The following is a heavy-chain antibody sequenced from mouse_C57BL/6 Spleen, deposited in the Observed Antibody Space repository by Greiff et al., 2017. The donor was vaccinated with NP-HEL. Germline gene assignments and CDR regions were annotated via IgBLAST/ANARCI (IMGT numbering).Heavy chain of an antibody. D-gene: IGHD1-1*01. CDR1: GFTFNTYA. Sequence: EVKLVESGGGLVQPKGSLKLSCAASGFTFNTYAMHWVRQAPGKGLEWVARIRRKSSNYATYYADSVKDRFTISRDASQSMLYLQMNNLKTEDTAMYYCVREVDYYGREPYCYFEVWGTDTTVTVSA. V-gene: IGHV10-3*01. CDR2: IRRKSSNYAT. CDR3: VREVDYYGREPYCYFEV. J-gene: IGHJ1*03.